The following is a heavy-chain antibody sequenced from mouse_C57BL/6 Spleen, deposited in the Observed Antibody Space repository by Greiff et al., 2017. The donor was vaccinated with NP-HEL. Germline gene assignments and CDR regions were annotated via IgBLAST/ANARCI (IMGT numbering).Heavy chain of an antibody. CDR3: TRAVITTVVAPFDY. J-gene: IGHJ2*01. Sequence: EVKLMESGEGLVKPGGSLKLSCAASGFTFSSYAMSWVRQTPEKRLEWVAYINSGGDYIYYADTVKGRFTISRDNARNTLYLQMSSLKSEDTAMYYCTRAVITTVVAPFDYWGQGTTLTVSS. CDR1: GFTFSSYA. CDR2: INSGGDYI. V-gene: IGHV5-9-1*02. D-gene: IGHD1-1*01.